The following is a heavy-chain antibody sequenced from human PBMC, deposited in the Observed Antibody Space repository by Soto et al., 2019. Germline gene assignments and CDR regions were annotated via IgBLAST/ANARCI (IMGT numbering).Heavy chain of an antibody. CDR3: AKESMPEHYGDTLFDH. V-gene: IGHV3-23*01. CDR1: GFSFSSYA. Sequence: EVQLLESGGGLVQPGGSLRLSCEASGFSFSSYALSWVRQAPGKGLEWVSTFSAGGRAYYADSVKGRFTIAKDFSKNTLHLQTKSLRAEDTAVYYCAKESMPEHYGDTLFDHWGQGTRVTVSS. D-gene: IGHD4-17*01. J-gene: IGHJ4*02. CDR2: FSAGGRA.